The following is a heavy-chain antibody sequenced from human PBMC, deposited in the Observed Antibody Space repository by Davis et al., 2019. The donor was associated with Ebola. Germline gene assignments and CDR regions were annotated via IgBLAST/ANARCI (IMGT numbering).Heavy chain of an antibody. CDR3: ARGTDGYNPGGYFDS. CDR1: GSIFTNYW. J-gene: IGHJ4*02. CDR2: IFPGDSAT. V-gene: IGHV5-51*01. Sequence: GALRLSCKGSGSIFTNYWIVWVRQIPGKVLECMWIIFPGDSATRYSPSFQGQVTISADKSITTAYLQWSSLKASDTAMYYCARGTDGYNPGGYFDSWGQGTLVTVSS. D-gene: IGHD5-24*01.